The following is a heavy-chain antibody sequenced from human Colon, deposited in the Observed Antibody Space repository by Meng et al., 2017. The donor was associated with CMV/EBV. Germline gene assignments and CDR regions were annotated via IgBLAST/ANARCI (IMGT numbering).Heavy chain of an antibody. Sequence: SAMISCKASAGTFSSYAISWVRQAPGQGLEWMGGIIPIFGTANYAQKFQGRVTITTDESTSTAYMELSSLRSEDTAVYYCARDPSNCSSTSCYNGMDVWGQGTTVTVSS. CDR1: AGTFSSYA. D-gene: IGHD2-2*02. CDR2: IIPIFGTA. V-gene: IGHV1-69*05. J-gene: IGHJ6*02. CDR3: ARDPSNCSSTSCYNGMDV.